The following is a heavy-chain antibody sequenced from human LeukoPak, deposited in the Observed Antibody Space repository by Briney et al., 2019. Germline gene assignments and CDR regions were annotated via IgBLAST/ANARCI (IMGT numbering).Heavy chain of an antibody. J-gene: IGHJ4*02. D-gene: IGHD3-10*01. CDR1: GGSFSGYY. CDR3: ARGAYYYGSGSYYRFDY. CDR2: INHSGST. V-gene: IGHV4-34*01. Sequence: SETLSLTCAVYGGSFSGYYWSWIRQPPGKGLEWIGEINHSGSTNYNPSLKSRVTISVDTSKNQFSLKLSSVTAADTAVSYCARGAYYYGSGSYYRFDYWGQGTLVTVSS.